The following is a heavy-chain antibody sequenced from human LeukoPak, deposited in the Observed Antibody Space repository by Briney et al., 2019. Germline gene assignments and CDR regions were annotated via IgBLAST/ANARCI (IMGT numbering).Heavy chain of an antibody. CDR1: GFTFSSYG. J-gene: IGHJ4*02. D-gene: IGHD2-2*01. CDR3: VKRSCSSTSCPTDY. CDR2: ISGSGERT. Sequence: GGSLRLSCAASGFTFSSYGMSWVRQAPGKGLEWVSAISGSGERTYYADSVKGRFTISRDNSKNTLYLQMNSLRAEDTAVYYCVKRSCSSTSCPTDYWGQGTLVSVSS. V-gene: IGHV3-23*01.